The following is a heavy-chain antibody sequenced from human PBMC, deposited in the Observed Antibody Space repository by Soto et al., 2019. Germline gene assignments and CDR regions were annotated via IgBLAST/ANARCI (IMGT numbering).Heavy chain of an antibody. CDR1: GFTFNTYG. CDR3: ARPLVAPVAGPYYYGMDV. V-gene: IGHV3-33*01. CDR2: IWYDGNTK. Sequence: GGSLRLSCAASGFTFNTYGFNWVRQAPGKXLEWVAVIWYDGNTKYYADSVKGRFTISRDNLKNTLYLQMNSLTAEDTAVYYCARPLVAPVAGPYYYGMDVWGQGPTVTVSS. J-gene: IGHJ6*02. D-gene: IGHD6-19*01.